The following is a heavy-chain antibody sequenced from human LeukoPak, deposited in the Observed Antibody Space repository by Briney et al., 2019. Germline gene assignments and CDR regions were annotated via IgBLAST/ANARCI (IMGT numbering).Heavy chain of an antibody. V-gene: IGHV3-23*01. D-gene: IGHD3-22*01. CDR1: GFTFRSYA. Sequence: GGSLRLSCAASGFTFRSYAMSWVRQAPGKGMEWVSAISGSGGSTYYADSVKGRFTISRDNSKNTLYLQMNSLRAEDTAVYYCAKALTMIDPPRGYWGQGTLVTVSS. CDR3: AKALTMIDPPRGY. J-gene: IGHJ4*02. CDR2: ISGSGGST.